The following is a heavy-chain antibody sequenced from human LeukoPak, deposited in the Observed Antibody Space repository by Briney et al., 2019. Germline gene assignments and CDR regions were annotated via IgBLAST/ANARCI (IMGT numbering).Heavy chain of an antibody. CDR3: ASQLGGTTFH. Sequence: SETLSLTCTVSGVTINTYFWSWIRQPPGKGLEWIGYVYYNGITNYNPSLKSRVSISLDTSKNQFSLRLNSVTAAETAVYYCASQLGGTTFHWGQGTLVTVSS. CDR1: GVTINTYF. V-gene: IGHV4-59*01. D-gene: IGHD1/OR15-1a*01. CDR2: VYYNGIT. J-gene: IGHJ4*02.